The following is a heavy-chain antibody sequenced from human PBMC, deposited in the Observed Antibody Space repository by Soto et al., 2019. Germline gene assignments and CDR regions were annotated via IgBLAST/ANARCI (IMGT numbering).Heavy chain of an antibody. CDR2: ISSSGSTI. Sequence: GPLRLSCAASGFTFSSYEMNWVRQAPGKGLEWVSYISSSGSTIYYADSVKGRFTISRDNAKNSLYLQMNSLRAEDTAVYYCAREGYYDSSGYYGFDYWGQGTLVTVSS. CDR3: AREGYYDSSGYYGFDY. J-gene: IGHJ4*02. CDR1: GFTFSSYE. V-gene: IGHV3-48*03. D-gene: IGHD3-22*01.